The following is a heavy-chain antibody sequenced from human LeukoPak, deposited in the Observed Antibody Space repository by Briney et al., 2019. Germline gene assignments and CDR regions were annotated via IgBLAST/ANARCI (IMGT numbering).Heavy chain of an antibody. V-gene: IGHV3-73*01. D-gene: IGHD6-19*01. Sequence: GGSLRLSCAASGFTFSGTVMHWVRQASGKGLEWVGRITSKPNSYATVYAASVKGRFTISSDDSKNTAYLQMNSLKTEDTAVYYCTGGSGWYSPDYWGQGTLVTVSS. J-gene: IGHJ4*02. CDR2: ITSKPNSYAT. CDR3: TGGSGWYSPDY. CDR1: GFTFSGTV.